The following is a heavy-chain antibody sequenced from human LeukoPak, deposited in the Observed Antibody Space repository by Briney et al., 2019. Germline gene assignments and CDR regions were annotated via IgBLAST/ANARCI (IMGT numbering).Heavy chain of an antibody. D-gene: IGHD2-2*01. CDR2: ISGDGSST. V-gene: IGHV3-74*01. Sequence: GGSLRLSCAASGFTFSSYWMHWVRQVPGKGLQWVSRISGDGSSTTYAASVKGRFTISRDNAKNTLYLQMNSLGAEDTAVYYCARTRDIVVVPVAPFDYWGQGTLVTVSS. J-gene: IGHJ4*02. CDR1: GFTFSSYW. CDR3: ARTRDIVVVPVAPFDY.